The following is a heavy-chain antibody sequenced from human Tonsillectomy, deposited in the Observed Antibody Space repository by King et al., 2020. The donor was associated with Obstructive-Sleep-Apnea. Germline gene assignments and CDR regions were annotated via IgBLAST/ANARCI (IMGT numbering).Heavy chain of an antibody. D-gene: IGHD4-17*01. CDR1: GGSFSDFH. CDR2: INHSGTT. J-gene: IGHJ5*02. V-gene: IGHV4-34*01. CDR3: ARQVITVTQFDP. Sequence: VQLQQWGAGLLKPSETLSLTCAVYGGSFSDFHWSWMRQPPGKGLEWIGEINHSGTTNYNPSLKSRVTISVDTSNDQFSLKLSSVTAADTAVYFCARQVITVTQFDPWGQGTLVTVSS.